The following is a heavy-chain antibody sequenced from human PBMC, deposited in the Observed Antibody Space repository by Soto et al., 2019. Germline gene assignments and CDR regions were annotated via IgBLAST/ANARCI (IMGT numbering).Heavy chain of an antibody. Sequence: ASVKVSCKASGYTFTVYYMHWVRQAPGQGLEWMGWINPNSGGTNYAQKFQGRVTMTRDTSISTAYMELSRLRSDDTAVYYCARFLIRGTWFDPWGQGTLVTVSS. V-gene: IGHV1-2*02. CDR3: ARFLIRGTWFDP. CDR2: INPNSGGT. CDR1: GYTFTVYY. D-gene: IGHD3-10*01. J-gene: IGHJ5*02.